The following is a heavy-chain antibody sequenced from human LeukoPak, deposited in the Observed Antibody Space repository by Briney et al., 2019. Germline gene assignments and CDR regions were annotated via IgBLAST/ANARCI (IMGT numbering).Heavy chain of an antibody. CDR3: ARHATNLIRVDY. V-gene: IGHV4-39*01. CDR1: GGSISSSSYY. Sequence: SETLSLTCTVSGGSISSSSYYSGWIRQPPGKGLEWIGSIYYSGSTYYNPSLKSRVTISVDTSKNQFSLRLSSVTAADTAVYYCARHATNLIRVDYWGQGTLVTVSS. D-gene: IGHD1-26*01. CDR2: IYYSGST. J-gene: IGHJ4*02.